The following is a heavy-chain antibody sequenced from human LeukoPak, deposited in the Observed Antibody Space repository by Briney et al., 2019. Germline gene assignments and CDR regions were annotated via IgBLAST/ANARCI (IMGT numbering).Heavy chain of an antibody. CDR1: GFTFSSYD. J-gene: IGHJ3*02. D-gene: IGHD2-15*01. V-gene: IGHV3-13*01. CDR2: IGTAGDT. Sequence: GGSLRLSCAASGFTFSSYDMHWVRQATGKGLEWVSAIGTAGDTYYPGSVKGRFTISRENAKNSLYLQMNSLRAGDTAVYYCARGYCSGGSCYFSGPGAFDIWGQGTMVTVSS. CDR3: ARGYCSGGSCYFSGPGAFDI.